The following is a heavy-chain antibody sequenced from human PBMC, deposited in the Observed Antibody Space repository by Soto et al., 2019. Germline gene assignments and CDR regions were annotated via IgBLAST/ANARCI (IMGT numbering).Heavy chain of an antibody. D-gene: IGHD3-9*01. Sequence: ASVKVSCKASGGTFSSYAISWVRQAPGQGLEWMGGIIPIFGTANYAQKFQGRVTITADKSTSTAYMELSSLRSEATAVYYCARGLRYFDWLLEGWFDPWGQGTLVTVSS. CDR2: IIPIFGTA. CDR1: GGTFSSYA. V-gene: IGHV1-69*06. J-gene: IGHJ5*02. CDR3: ARGLRYFDWLLEGWFDP.